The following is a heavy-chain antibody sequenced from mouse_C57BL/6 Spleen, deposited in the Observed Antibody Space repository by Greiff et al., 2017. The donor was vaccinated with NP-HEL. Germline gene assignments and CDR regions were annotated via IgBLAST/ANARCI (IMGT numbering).Heavy chain of an antibody. CDR1: GYAFSSSW. V-gene: IGHV1-82*01. CDR2: IYPGDGDT. J-gene: IGHJ4*01. Sequence: VQLQQSGPELVKPGASVKISCKASGYAFSSSWMNWVKQRPGKGLEWIGRIYPGDGDTNYNGKFKGKATLTADKSSSTAYMQLSSLTSEDSAVYFCARTITTVVAMDYWGQGTSVTVSS. CDR3: ARTITTVVAMDY. D-gene: IGHD1-1*01.